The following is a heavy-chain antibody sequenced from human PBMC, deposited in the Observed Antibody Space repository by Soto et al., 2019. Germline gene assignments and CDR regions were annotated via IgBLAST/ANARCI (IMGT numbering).Heavy chain of an antibody. J-gene: IGHJ5*02. CDR2: IYYSGST. D-gene: IGHD3-22*01. CDR1: GGSISSGDYY. CDR3: ARASRLGWFDP. Sequence: PSETLSLTCTVSGGSISSGDYYWSWIRQPPGKGLEWIGYIYYSGSTYYNPSLKSRVTISVDTSKNQFSLKLSSVTAADTAVYYCARASRLGWFDPWGQGTLVTVSS. V-gene: IGHV4-30-4*01.